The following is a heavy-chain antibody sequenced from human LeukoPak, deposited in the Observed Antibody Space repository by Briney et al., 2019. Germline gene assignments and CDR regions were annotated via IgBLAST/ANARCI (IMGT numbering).Heavy chain of an antibody. Sequence: PSETLSLTCTVSGDFITAYYWSWVRQPPGKGLERVGYIYYSGGTNYNPSLKSRVTISVDTSKNQFSLTLRSVTAADTAVSYCARDPSGSFFNSFDPWGQGTLVTVSS. CDR3: ARDPSGSFFNSFDP. CDR1: GDFITAYY. V-gene: IGHV4-59*01. D-gene: IGHD1-26*01. CDR2: IYYSGGT. J-gene: IGHJ5*02.